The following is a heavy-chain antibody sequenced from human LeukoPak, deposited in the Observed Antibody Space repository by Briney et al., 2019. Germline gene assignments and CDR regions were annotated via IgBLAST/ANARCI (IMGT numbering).Heavy chain of an antibody. Sequence: QPGGSLRLSCAASGFTFSSYEMNWVRQAPGKGLEWVSYISSSGSTIYYADSVKGRFTISRDNAKNSLYLQMNSLRAEDTAVYYCARVNSPKGGGLWFGVYYYYMDVWGKGTTVTISS. J-gene: IGHJ6*03. D-gene: IGHD3-10*01. CDR1: GFTFSSYE. V-gene: IGHV3-48*03. CDR3: ARVNSPKGGGLWFGVYYYYMDV. CDR2: ISSSGSTI.